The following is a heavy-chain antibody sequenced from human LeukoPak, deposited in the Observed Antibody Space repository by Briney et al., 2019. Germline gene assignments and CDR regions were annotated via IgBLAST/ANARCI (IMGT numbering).Heavy chain of an antibody. V-gene: IGHV3-33*06. CDR3: AKDPNNYGGNSDYFDY. CDR1: GFSFCDHA. J-gene: IGHJ4*02. CDR2: IWYDGSDK. D-gene: IGHD4-23*01. Sequence: GSLRLSCAASGFSFCDHAMHWFRQPPARGLQWLAVIWYDGSDKYYADSVKGRFTVSRDNSNNTLYLQMNSLRGEDTGVYYCAKDPNNYGGNSDYFDYWGQGTLVTVSS.